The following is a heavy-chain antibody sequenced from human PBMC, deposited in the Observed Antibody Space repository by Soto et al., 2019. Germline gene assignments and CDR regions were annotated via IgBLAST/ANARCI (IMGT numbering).Heavy chain of an antibody. CDR1: GGSISSGGYY. Sequence: SETLSLTCTVSGGSISSGGYYWSWIRQHPGKGLEWIGYIYYSGSTYYNPSLKSRVTISVDTSKNQFSLKLSSVTAAYTAVYYCASYCSGGSCSRGGDYWGQGTLVTVSS. D-gene: IGHD2-15*01. CDR3: ASYCSGGSCSRGGDY. J-gene: IGHJ4*02. V-gene: IGHV4-31*03. CDR2: IYYSGST.